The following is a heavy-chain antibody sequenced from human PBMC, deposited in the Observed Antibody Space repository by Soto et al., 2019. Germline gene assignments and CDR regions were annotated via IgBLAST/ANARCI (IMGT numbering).Heavy chain of an antibody. J-gene: IGHJ4*02. CDR2: ISGSGGST. CDR3: ASSGSYLVGGY. Sequence: EVQLLESGGGLVQPGGSLRLSCAASGFTFSSYAMSWVRQAPGKGLEWVSAISGSGGSTYYADSVKGRFTISRDNSKNTLNLQTNSLRAEDTAVYYCASSGSYLVGGYWGQGTLVTVSS. D-gene: IGHD1-26*01. CDR1: GFTFSSYA. V-gene: IGHV3-23*01.